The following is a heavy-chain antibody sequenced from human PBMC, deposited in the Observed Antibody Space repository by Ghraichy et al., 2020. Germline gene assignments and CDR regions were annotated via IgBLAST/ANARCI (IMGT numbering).Heavy chain of an antibody. CDR2: IKSKTDGGTT. CDR1: GFTFSNAW. Sequence: GESLNISCAASGFTFSNAWMSWVRQAPGKGLEWVGRIKSKTDGGTTDYAAPVKGRFTISRDDSKNTLYLQMNSLKTEDTAVYYCTTDYVPAPDYWGQGTLVTVSS. V-gene: IGHV3-15*01. J-gene: IGHJ4*02. CDR3: TTDYVPAPDY. D-gene: IGHD3-16*01.